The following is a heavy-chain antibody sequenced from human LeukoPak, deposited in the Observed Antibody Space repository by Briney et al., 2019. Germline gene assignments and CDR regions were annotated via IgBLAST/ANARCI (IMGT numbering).Heavy chain of an antibody. Sequence: SVKVSCKASGGTFSSYAISWVRQAPGQGLEWMGGIIPIFGTANYAQKFQGRVTITTDESTSTAYMELSSLRSEDTAVYYCARSKEPIPFYGDYPADCFDYWGQGTLVTVSS. V-gene: IGHV1-69*05. CDR3: ARSKEPIPFYGDYPADCFDY. D-gene: IGHD4-17*01. CDR2: IIPIFGTA. J-gene: IGHJ4*02. CDR1: GGTFSSYA.